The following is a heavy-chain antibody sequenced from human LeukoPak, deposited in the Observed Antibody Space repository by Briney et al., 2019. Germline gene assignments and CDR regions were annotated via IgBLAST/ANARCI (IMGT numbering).Heavy chain of an antibody. V-gene: IGHV4-59*01. D-gene: IGHD3-22*01. Sequence: NPSETLSLTCTVSGGSINNYYWSWIRQPPGKGLEWIGYIYYTGNTNYNPSLERRVTISVDRSKNQFSLKLNSVTAADTAVYYCARDGAQYDSLDYEGEYYYYFGMDVWGQGATVTVSS. CDR1: GGSINNYY. CDR3: ARDGAQYDSLDYEGEYYYYFGMDV. CDR2: IYYTGNT. J-gene: IGHJ6*02.